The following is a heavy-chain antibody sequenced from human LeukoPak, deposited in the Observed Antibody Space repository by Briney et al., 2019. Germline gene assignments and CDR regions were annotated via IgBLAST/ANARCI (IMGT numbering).Heavy chain of an antibody. Sequence: PGRSLRLSCAASGFTFSSYAMSWVRQAPGKGMEWVAAVSSGFHAFFADSVQGRFTVSREDARNSLYLQMNSLRAGDTAVYYCVREARGYHYTYFDYWGQGTLVTVSS. V-gene: IGHV3-23*05. D-gene: IGHD5-18*01. CDR3: VREARGYHYTYFDY. CDR2: VSSGFHA. CDR1: GFTFSSYA. J-gene: IGHJ4*02.